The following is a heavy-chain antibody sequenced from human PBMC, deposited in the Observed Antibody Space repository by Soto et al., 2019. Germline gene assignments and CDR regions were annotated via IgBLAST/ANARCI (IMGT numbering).Heavy chain of an antibody. CDR3: TTDRIAAAGTLAYYYYYYGMDV. CDR2: IKSKTDGGTT. CDR1: GFTFSNAW. Sequence: EVQLVESGGGLVKPGGSLRLSCAASGFTFSNAWMSWVRQAPGKGLEWVGRIKSKTDGGTTDYAAPVKGRFTISRDDSKNTLYLQMNSLKTEDTAVYYCTTDRIAAAGTLAYYYYYYGMDVWGQGTTVTVSS. J-gene: IGHJ6*02. D-gene: IGHD6-13*01. V-gene: IGHV3-15*01.